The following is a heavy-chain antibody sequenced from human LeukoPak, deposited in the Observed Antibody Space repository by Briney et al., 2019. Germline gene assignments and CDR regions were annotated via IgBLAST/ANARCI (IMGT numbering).Heavy chain of an antibody. CDR3: ARVGSSSWYSFDH. D-gene: IGHD6-13*01. CDR1: GYTFTSYD. Sequence: ASVKVSCKASGYTFTSYDINWVRQATGQGLEWMGWMNPNSGNTGYAQKFQGRVTMTRNTSISTAYMELSSLRSEDAAVYYCARVGSSSWYSFDHWGQGTLVTVSS. J-gene: IGHJ4*02. V-gene: IGHV1-8*01. CDR2: MNPNSGNT.